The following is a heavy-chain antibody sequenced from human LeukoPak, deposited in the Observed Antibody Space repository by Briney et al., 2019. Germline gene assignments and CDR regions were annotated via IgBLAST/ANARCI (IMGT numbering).Heavy chain of an antibody. CDR1: RFTFSSYA. D-gene: IGHD4-17*01. CDR2: ISGTGGST. J-gene: IGHJ4*02. Sequence: GGSLRLSCVAARFTFSSYAMSWVRQAPGKGLEWVSAISGTGGSTYYADSVKGRFTISRDNSKNTLYLQMNSLRDDDTAVYYCAKSPGYGDYVGYHFGYWGQGTLVTVSS. CDR3: AKSPGYGDYVGYHFGY. V-gene: IGHV3-23*01.